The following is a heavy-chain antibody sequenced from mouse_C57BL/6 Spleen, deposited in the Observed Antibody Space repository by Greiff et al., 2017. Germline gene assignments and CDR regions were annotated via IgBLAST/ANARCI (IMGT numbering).Heavy chain of an antibody. CDR2: INPSNGGT. CDR1: GYTFTSYW. J-gene: IGHJ2*01. CDR3: ARGGVVATYSYYFDY. D-gene: IGHD1-1*01. Sequence: QVQLQQPGTELVKPGASVKLSCKASGYTFTSYWMHWVKQRPGQGLEWIGNINPSNGGTNYNEKFKSKATLTVDKSSSTAYMQLSSLTSEDSTVYYCARGGVVATYSYYFDYWGQGTTLTVSS. V-gene: IGHV1-53*01.